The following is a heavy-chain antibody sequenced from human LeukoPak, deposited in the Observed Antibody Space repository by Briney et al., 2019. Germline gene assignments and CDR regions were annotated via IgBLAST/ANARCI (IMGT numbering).Heavy chain of an antibody. CDR1: GVIISSYA. V-gene: IGHV3-30*04. CDR3: ARDAARYHYYYGLDV. Sequence: GGSLRLSCAASGVIISSYAMSWVRQAPGKGLEWVALISYDGSNKYHADSLKGRFTISRDNSKNTLSLQMNSLRAEDTAVYHCARDAARYHYYYGLDVWGQGTTVTVSS. J-gene: IGHJ6*02. CDR2: ISYDGSNK.